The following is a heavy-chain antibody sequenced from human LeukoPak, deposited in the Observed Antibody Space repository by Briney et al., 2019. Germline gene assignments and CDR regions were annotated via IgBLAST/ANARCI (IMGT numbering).Heavy chain of an antibody. CDR1: GFTFSSYA. CDR3: AKTRRTYGSGSYYMGYYFDY. V-gene: IGHV3-23*01. D-gene: IGHD3-10*01. Sequence: GGSLRLSCAASGFTFSSYAMSWVRQAPGKGLEWVSAISGSGGSTYYADSVKGRFTISRDNSKNPLYLQMNSLRAEDTAVYYCAKTRRTYGSGSYYMGYYFDYWGQGTLVTVSS. J-gene: IGHJ4*02. CDR2: ISGSGGST.